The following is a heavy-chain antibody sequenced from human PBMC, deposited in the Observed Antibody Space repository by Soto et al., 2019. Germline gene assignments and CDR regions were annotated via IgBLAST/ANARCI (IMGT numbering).Heavy chain of an antibody. CDR1: GDSVSSNSAA. V-gene: IGHV6-1*01. Sequence: SQTLSLTCVFSGDSVSSNSAAWNWIRKSPARGLEWLGRTYNRSKWYSDYAVSVKSRIINNPDTSKNKFSLQLNSVTPADTAVYYCARALMNPHRAFDLWGQGTMVTVSS. CDR2: TYNRSKWYS. D-gene: IGHD3-9*01. CDR3: ARALMNPHRAFDL. J-gene: IGHJ3*01.